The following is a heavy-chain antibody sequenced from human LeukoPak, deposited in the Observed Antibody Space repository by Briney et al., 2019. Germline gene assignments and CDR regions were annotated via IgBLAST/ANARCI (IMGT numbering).Heavy chain of an antibody. V-gene: IGHV4-59*12. CDR1: GGSISSYY. Sequence: SETLSLTCTVSGGSISSYYWSWIRQPPGKGLEWIGYIYYSGSTNYNPSLKSRVTISVDTSKNQFSLKLSSVTAADTAVYYCASGLFARRGMDVWGQGTTVTVSS. D-gene: IGHD3/OR15-3a*01. CDR3: ASGLFARRGMDV. CDR2: IYYSGST. J-gene: IGHJ6*02.